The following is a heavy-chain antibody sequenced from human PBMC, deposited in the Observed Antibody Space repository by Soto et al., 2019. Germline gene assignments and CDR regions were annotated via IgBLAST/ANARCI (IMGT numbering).Heavy chain of an antibody. CDR3: AARYCSSGRCYPLDV. Sequence: GGSLRLSCAASGFTFSNFDMHWVRQATGKGLEWVSAIGTNGYTYYPDSVKGRFTVSRENAKNSLYLQMNSLRAEDTAVYYCAARYCSSGRCYPLDVWGQGTTVTVSS. CDR2: IGTNGYT. V-gene: IGHV3-13*01. D-gene: IGHD2-15*01. J-gene: IGHJ6*02. CDR1: GFTFSNFD.